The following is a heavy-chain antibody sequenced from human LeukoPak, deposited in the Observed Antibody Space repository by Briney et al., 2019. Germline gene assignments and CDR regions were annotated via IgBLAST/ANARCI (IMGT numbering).Heavy chain of an antibody. CDR2: IVSSGNVT. V-gene: IGHV3-23*01. D-gene: IGHD2-15*01. CDR1: GFTFSSYW. J-gene: IGHJ3*01. Sequence: PGGSLRLSCAASGFTFSSYWMSWVRQAPGKGLEWVSTIVSSGNVTYYGDSVKGRFTISRDNSKNTLYLQMNSLRAEDTAAYYCAKARIRMPAFDFWGRGTMVTVSS. CDR3: AKARIRMPAFDF.